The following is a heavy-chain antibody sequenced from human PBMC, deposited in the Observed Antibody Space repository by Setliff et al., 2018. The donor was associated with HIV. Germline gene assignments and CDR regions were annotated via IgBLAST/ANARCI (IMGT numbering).Heavy chain of an antibody. V-gene: IGHV3-23*01. CDR3: VREERAADSGSYYSSRWFDR. D-gene: IGHD1-26*01. CDR2: ISGSGGNT. Sequence: PGGSLRLSCAASGFTFSSYAMSWVRQAPGKGLEWVSVISGSGGNTYYADSVKGRFTISRDNSKNTLYLQMNRLRVEDTAVYYCVREERAADSGSYYSSRWFDRWGQGTLVTVSS. J-gene: IGHJ5*02. CDR1: GFTFSSYA.